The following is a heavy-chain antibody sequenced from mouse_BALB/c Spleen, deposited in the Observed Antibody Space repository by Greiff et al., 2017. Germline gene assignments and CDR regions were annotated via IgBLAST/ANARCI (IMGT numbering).Heavy chain of an antibody. J-gene: IGHJ3*01. CDR1: GYSITSGYY. V-gene: IGHV3-6*02. CDR2: ISYDGSN. Sequence: ESGPGLVKPSQSLSLTCSVTGYSITSGYYWNWIRQFPGNKLEWMGYISYDGSNNYNPSLKNRISITRDTSKNQFFLKLNSVTTEDTATYYCARDGVRRQFAYWGQGTLVTVSA. D-gene: IGHD2-14*01. CDR3: ARDGVRRQFAY.